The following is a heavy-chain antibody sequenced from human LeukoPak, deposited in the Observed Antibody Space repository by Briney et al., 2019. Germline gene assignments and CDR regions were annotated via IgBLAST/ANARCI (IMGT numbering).Heavy chain of an antibody. CDR3: ARAGYYYDSSGYASPLYYFDY. Sequence: PGGSLRLSCAASGFTFSSYAMSWVRQAPGKGLEWVSAISATGGTTYYADSVKGRFSISRDNAKNSLYLQMNSLRAEDTAVYYCARAGYYYDSSGYASPLYYFDYWGQGTLVTVSS. CDR2: ISATGGTT. V-gene: IGHV3-23*01. J-gene: IGHJ4*02. CDR1: GFTFSSYA. D-gene: IGHD3-22*01.